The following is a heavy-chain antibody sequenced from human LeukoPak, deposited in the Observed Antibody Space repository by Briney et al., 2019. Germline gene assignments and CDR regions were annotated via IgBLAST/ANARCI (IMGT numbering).Heavy chain of an antibody. J-gene: IGHJ4*02. CDR2: ISYDGSNK. V-gene: IGHV3-30*18. CDR3: AKDELELRGNYFDY. Sequence: PGRSLRLSCAASGFTFSSYGMHWVRQAPGKGLKWVAVISYDGSNKYYADSVKGRFTISRDNSKNTLYLQMNSLRAEDTAVYYCAKDELELRGNYFDYWGQGTLVTVSS. D-gene: IGHD1-7*01. CDR1: GFTFSSYG.